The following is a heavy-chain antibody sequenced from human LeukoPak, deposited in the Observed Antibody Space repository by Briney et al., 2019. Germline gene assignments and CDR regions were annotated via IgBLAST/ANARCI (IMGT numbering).Heavy chain of an antibody. D-gene: IGHD4-17*01. CDR1: GFTFSDYY. CDR3: ARGYDYGDLEIPLGY. J-gene: IGHJ4*02. V-gene: IGHV3-11*06. CDR2: ISSSSSYT. Sequence: PGGSLRLSCAASGFTFSDYYMSWIRQAPGKGLEWVSYISSSSSYTNYADPVKGRFTISRDNAKNSLYLQMNSLRAEDTAVYYCARGYDYGDLEIPLGYWGQGTLVTVSS.